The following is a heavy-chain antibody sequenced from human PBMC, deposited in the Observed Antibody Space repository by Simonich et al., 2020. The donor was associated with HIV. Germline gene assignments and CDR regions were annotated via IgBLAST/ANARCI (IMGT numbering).Heavy chain of an antibody. V-gene: IGHV4-34*01. CDR2: ITYSGRT. J-gene: IGHJ4*02. D-gene: IGHD6-6*01. CDR3: ARGPLGSSPWY. Sequence: QVQLQQWGAGLLKPWETLSLTCAVYGGSFSGYYWTWIRQPPGKGLEWIGEITYSGRTNYNPSLKSRVTISVDTAKNQFSLKLSSVTAADTAVYYCARGPLGSSPWYWGQGTLVTVSS. CDR1: GGSFSGYY.